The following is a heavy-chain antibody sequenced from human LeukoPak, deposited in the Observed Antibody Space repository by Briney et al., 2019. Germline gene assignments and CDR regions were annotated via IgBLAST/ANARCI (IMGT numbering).Heavy chain of an antibody. CDR3: ARGATSGVWGTPEGAFYI. CDR2: IYTIGST. CDR1: GGSISSYY. V-gene: IGHV4-4*07. J-gene: IGHJ3*02. Sequence: SETLSLTCTVSGGSISSYYWSWIRQPAGEGLEWIGRIYTIGSTTYYPSLESRGTMSVDTTKNQSSLKQSSVTAADAAAYYCARGATSGVWGTPEGAFYICGQGKMVSVSS. D-gene: IGHD3-16*01.